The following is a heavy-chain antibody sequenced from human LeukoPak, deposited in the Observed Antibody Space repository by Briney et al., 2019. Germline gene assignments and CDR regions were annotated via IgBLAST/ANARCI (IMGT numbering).Heavy chain of an antibody. CDR3: AKDHREGYYFDY. V-gene: IGHV3-30*02. D-gene: IGHD3-10*01. Sequence: GGSLRLSCAASGFTFSSYGMHWVRQAPGKGLEWVAFIRYDGSNKYYADSVKGRFTISRDNSKNTLYLQMNSLRAEGTAVYYCAKDHREGYYFDYWGQGTLVTVSP. CDR1: GFTFSSYG. J-gene: IGHJ4*02. CDR2: IRYDGSNK.